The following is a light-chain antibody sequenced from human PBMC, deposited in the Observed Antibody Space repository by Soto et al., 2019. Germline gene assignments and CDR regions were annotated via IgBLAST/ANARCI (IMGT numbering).Light chain of an antibody. CDR3: QQRSNWLT. J-gene: IGKJ4*01. CDR2: GAS. V-gene: IGKV3-15*01. CDR1: QSVSSN. Sequence: EIVMTQSPVTLSVSPGERATLSCRASQSVSSNLAWYQQKPGQAPRLLIYGASSRATGIPARFSGSGSGTEFTLTISSLQSEDFAVYYCQQRSNWLTFGGGTKWISN.